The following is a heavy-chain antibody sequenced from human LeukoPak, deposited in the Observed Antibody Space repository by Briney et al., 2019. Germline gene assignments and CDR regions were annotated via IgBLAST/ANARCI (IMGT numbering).Heavy chain of an antibody. V-gene: IGHV1-69*05. Sequence: ASVKVSCKASGGTFSSYAISWVRQAPGQGLEWMGRIIPIFGTANYAQKFQGRVTITTDESTSTAYMELSSLRSEDTAVYYCAPRVGAYGDSGGDWGQGTLVTVSS. CDR1: GGTFSSYA. CDR3: APRVGAYGDSGGD. CDR2: IIPIFGTA. D-gene: IGHD4-17*01. J-gene: IGHJ4*02.